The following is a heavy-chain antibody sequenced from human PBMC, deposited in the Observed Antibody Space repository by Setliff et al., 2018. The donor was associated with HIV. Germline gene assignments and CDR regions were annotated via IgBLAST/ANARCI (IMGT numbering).Heavy chain of an antibody. D-gene: IGHD3-10*01. CDR3: SRYYFCSASRNFYQFMDV. J-gene: IGHJ6*03. V-gene: IGHV4-61*02. CDR2: IYASGNT. Sequence: SETLSLTCNVSGGSISSGSYYWNWIRQPAGKGLEWIGRIYASGNTNYNPSLKGRVTISIDTSKNQFSLRLTSVTAADTAVYYCSRYYFCSASRNFYQFMDVWGKGTTVTVSS. CDR1: GGSISSGSYY.